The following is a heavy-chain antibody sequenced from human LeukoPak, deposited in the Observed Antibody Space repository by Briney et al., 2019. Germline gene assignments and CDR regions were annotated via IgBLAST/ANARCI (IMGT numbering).Heavy chain of an antibody. CDR3: ARESGLHGYYGSGSYYNPDYYYYYMDV. J-gene: IGHJ6*03. Sequence: GASVKVSCKASGGTFSSYAISWVRQAPGQGLEWMGGIIPIFGTANYAQKFQGRVTITADKSTSTAYVELSSLRSEDTAVYYCARESGLHGYYGSGSYYNPDYYYYYMDVWGKGTTVTVSS. V-gene: IGHV1-69*06. CDR2: IIPIFGTA. D-gene: IGHD3-10*01. CDR1: GGTFSSYA.